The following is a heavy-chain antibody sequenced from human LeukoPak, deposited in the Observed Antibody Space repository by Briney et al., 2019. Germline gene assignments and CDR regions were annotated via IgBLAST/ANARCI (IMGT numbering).Heavy chain of an antibody. V-gene: IGHV3-30*18. J-gene: IGHJ4*02. CDR2: ISYDGSNK. CDR3: AKGQLLSSSWFFDY. D-gene: IGHD6-13*01. Sequence: GGSLRLSCAASGFTFSSYGRHWVRQAPGKGREGVAVISYDGSNKYYADSGKGRFTISRDNSKNTLYLQMNSLRAGDTAVYYCAKGQLLSSSWFFDYWGQGTLVTVSS. CDR1: GFTFSSYG.